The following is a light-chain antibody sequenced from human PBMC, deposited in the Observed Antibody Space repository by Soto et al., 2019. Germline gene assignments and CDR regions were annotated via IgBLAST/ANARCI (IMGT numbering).Light chain of an antibody. V-gene: IGLV2-14*01. CDR3: SSYTSSSTRV. CDR1: SSDVGGYNY. Sequence: QSALTQPASVSGSPGQSITISCTGTSSDVGGYNYVSWYQQHPGKAPKLMIYDVSNPPSGVSTRFSGSKSGNTASLTISGLQAEDEADYYCSSYTSSSTRVFGGGTKLTVL. J-gene: IGLJ2*01. CDR2: DVS.